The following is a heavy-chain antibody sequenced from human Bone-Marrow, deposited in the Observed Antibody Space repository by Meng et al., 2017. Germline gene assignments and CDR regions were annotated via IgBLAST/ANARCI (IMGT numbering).Heavy chain of an antibody. D-gene: IGHD1-26*01. CDR2: INWNGGST. CDR3: ARDHELLRAFDI. Sequence: ESLKISWAASGFTFDDYGMSWVRQAPGKGLEWVSGINWNGGSTGYADSVKGRFTISRDNAKNSLYLQMNSLRAEDTALYHCARDHELLRAFDIWGQGTMVTVSS. CDR1: GFTFDDYG. J-gene: IGHJ3*02. V-gene: IGHV3-20*01.